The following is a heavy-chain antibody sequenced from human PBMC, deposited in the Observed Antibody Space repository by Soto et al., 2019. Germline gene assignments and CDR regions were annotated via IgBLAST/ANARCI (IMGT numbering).Heavy chain of an antibody. V-gene: IGHV3-30*18. D-gene: IGHD1-20*01. CDR2: ISYDGSNK. CDR1: GFTFSSYG. Sequence: QVQLVESGGGVVQPGRSLRLSCAASGFTFSSYGMHWVRQAPGKGLEWVAVISYDGSNKYYADSVKGRFTISRDNSKNTLYLQMNSLRAEDTAVYYCAKDRDNWNLGQYGMDVWGQGTTVTVSS. J-gene: IGHJ6*02. CDR3: AKDRDNWNLGQYGMDV.